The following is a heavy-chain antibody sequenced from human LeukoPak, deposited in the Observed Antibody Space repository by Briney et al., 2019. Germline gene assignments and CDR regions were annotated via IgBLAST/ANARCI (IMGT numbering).Heavy chain of an antibody. V-gene: IGHV3-64*01. CDR1: GFNLRSYA. Sequence: GGSLRLSCAASGFNLRSYAIHWVRQAPGKGLEHVSAISGDGGTTSYAQSLKGRCTISRDNSKKMAYLQLGGLETEDMAVYYCARGDTSLGGAFDIWGQGTMVTVSP. CDR2: ISGDGGTT. J-gene: IGHJ3*02. D-gene: IGHD3-16*01. CDR3: ARGDTSLGGAFDI.